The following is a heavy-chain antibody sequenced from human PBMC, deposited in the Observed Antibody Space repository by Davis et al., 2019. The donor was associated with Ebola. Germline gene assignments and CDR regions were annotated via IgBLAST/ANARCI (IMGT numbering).Heavy chain of an antibody. Sequence: HTGGSLRLSCTASAFTLGDAWMGWVRQAPGKGLVWVSRINSDGSSTSYADSVKGRFTISRDNAKNTLYLQMNSLRAEDTAVYYCARFGLNGMDVWGQGTTVTVSS. V-gene: IGHV3-74*01. CDR3: ARFGLNGMDV. J-gene: IGHJ6*02. D-gene: IGHD3-10*01. CDR2: INSDGSST. CDR1: AFTLGDAW.